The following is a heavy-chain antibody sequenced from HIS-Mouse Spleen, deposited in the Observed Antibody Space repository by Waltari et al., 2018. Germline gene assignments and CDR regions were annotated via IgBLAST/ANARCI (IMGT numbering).Heavy chain of an antibody. V-gene: IGHV1-8*01. Sequence: QVQLVQSGAEVKKPGASVKVSCKASGYTFTSYDINWFRQANGQGPEWMGWMNPNSGNTGYAQKFQGRVTMTRNTSISTAYMELSSLRSEDTAVYYCARGHDYSNYFDYWGQGTLVTVSS. CDR3: ARGHDYSNYFDY. CDR1: GYTFTSYD. J-gene: IGHJ4*02. D-gene: IGHD4-4*01. CDR2: MNPNSGNT.